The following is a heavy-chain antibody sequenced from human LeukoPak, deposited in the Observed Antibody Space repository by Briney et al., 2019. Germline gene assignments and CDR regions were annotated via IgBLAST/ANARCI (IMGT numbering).Heavy chain of an antibody. CDR3: ARDVITMVRGVISRWFDP. V-gene: IGHV1-18*01. CDR2: ISAYNGNT. D-gene: IGHD3-10*01. Sequence: GASVKVSCKASGYTFTSYGISWVRQAPGQGLEWMGWISAYNGNTNYAQKLQGRVTMTTDTSTSTAYMELRSLRSDDTAVYYCARDVITMVRGVISRWFDPWGQGTLVTVSS. J-gene: IGHJ5*02. CDR1: GYTFTSYG.